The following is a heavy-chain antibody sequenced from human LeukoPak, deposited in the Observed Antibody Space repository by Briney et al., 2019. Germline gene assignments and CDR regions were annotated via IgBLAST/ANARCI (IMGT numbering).Heavy chain of an antibody. V-gene: IGHV4-39*01. Sequence: SETLSLTCSLSGGSISSNNHCGRWIRQPSGKGLERIGNVHYRGSTYYNPCLKSRVTISVDTSKSQFSLKLSSVTAADTAVYYCARVTGSYYDDFDYWGQGTLVTVSS. CDR1: GGSISSNNHC. CDR2: VHYRGST. D-gene: IGHD1-26*01. CDR3: ARVTGSYYDDFDY. J-gene: IGHJ4*02.